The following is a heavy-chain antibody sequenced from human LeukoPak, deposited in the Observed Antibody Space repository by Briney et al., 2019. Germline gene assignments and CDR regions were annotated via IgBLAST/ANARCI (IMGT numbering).Heavy chain of an antibody. J-gene: IGHJ3*02. D-gene: IGHD2-2*01. CDR1: GFTFSSYA. CDR3: ARVGCSSTSCSHDAFDI. V-gene: IGHV3-30*04. Sequence: GGSLRLSCAASGFTFSSYAMHWVRQAPGKGLEWVAVISYDESNKYYADSVKGRFTISRDNSKNTLYLQMNSLRAEDTAVYYCARVGCSSTSCSHDAFDIWGQGTMVTVSS. CDR2: ISYDESNK.